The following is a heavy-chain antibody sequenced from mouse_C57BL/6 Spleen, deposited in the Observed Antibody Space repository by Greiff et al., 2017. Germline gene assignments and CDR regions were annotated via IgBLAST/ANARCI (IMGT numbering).Heavy chain of an antibody. V-gene: IGHV1-18*01. CDR1: GYTFTDYN. CDR3: ARSAGYYDYDGFAY. Sequence: VQLQQSGPELVKPGASVKIPCKASGYTFTDYNMDWVKQSHGKSLEWIGDINPNNGGTIYNQKFKGKATLTVDKSSSTAYMELRSLTSEDTAVYYCARSAGYYDYDGFAYWGQGTLVTVSA. D-gene: IGHD2-4*01. CDR2: INPNNGGT. J-gene: IGHJ3*01.